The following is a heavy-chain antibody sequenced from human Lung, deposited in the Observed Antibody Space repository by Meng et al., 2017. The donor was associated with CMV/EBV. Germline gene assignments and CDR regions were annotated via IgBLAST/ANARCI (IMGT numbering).Heavy chain of an antibody. V-gene: IGHV3-23*01. Sequence: GGSLRLSXAAAGFTFSVHAMSWVRQAPGKGLKWVSTIGSPGDTFYADSVRGRFTISRDNSKNTLYLQMNSLRAEDTAVYYCAKDDTSGNGVYDAFDIWGQGTVVTVSS. CDR2: IGSPGDT. J-gene: IGHJ3*02. D-gene: IGHD2-8*01. CDR1: GFTFSVHA. CDR3: AKDDTSGNGVYDAFDI.